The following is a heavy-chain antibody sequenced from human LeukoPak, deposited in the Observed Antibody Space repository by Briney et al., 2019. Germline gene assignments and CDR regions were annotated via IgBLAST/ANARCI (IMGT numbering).Heavy chain of an antibody. CDR2: IKSKTDGGTT. V-gene: IGHV3-15*01. CDR3: TTGPIAVAYRGPDY. Sequence: GGSLRLSCAASGFTFSNAWMSWVRQAPGKGLEWVGRIKSKTDGGTTDYAAPVKGRFTISRDDSKNTLYLQMNSLKTEDTAVYYCTTGPIAVAYRGPDYWGQGTVVTVSS. D-gene: IGHD6-19*01. CDR1: GFTFSNAW. J-gene: IGHJ4*02.